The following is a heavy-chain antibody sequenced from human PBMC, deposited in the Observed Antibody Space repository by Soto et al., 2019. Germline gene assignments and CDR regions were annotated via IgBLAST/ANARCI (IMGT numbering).Heavy chain of an antibody. CDR1: GYTFTGYY. J-gene: IGHJ6*02. D-gene: IGHD1-1*01. Sequence: ASVKVSCKAAGYTFTGYYMHWVRQAPGQGLEWMGWINPKSGGTNYAQKFQGRVTMTTDTATSTAYMDLRSLRSDDTAVYYCARDGERDTGLNFYYYLHGMDAWGQGTRVTVSS. CDR2: INPKSGGT. V-gene: IGHV1-2*02. CDR3: ARDGERDTGLNFYYYLHGMDA.